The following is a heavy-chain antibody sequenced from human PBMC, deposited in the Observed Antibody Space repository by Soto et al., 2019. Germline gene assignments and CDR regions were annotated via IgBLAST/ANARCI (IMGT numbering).Heavy chain of an antibody. Sequence: ASVKVSCKASGYTFTGYYMHWVRQAPGQGLEWMGWINPNSGGTNYAQKFQGWVTMTRDTSISTAYMELSRLRSDDTAVYYCALQLGLRARSNWFVSWGQGTLVTVSS. CDR1: GYTFTGYY. CDR2: INPNSGGT. CDR3: ALQLGLRARSNWFVS. D-gene: IGHD5-18*01. J-gene: IGHJ5*01. V-gene: IGHV1-2*04.